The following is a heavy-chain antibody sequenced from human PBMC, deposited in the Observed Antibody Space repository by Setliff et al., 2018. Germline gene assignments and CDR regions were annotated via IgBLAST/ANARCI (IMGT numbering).Heavy chain of an antibody. J-gene: IGHJ6*03. D-gene: IGHD2-15*01. CDR1: GASLSSGTYY. V-gene: IGHV4-39*07. CDR3: ARVVAASSYYYYMDV. CDR2: IYYRGDT. Sequence: PSETLSLTCTVSGASLSSGTYYWGWIRQPPGKGLEWIGRIYYRGDTYYNASLKGRLTMSIDKSKNQFSLNLRSVTAADTAVYYCARVVAASSYYYYMDVWGKGTTVTVSS.